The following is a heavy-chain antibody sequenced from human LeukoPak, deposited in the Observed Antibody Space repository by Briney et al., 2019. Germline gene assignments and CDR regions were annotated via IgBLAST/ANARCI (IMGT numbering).Heavy chain of an antibody. CDR3: ATFPRSSTSFNFDY. J-gene: IGHJ4*02. CDR1: GFTFSSYS. Sequence: GGPLTLSCAASGFTFSSYSMNWVRQAPGKGLEWVSSISSSSSYIYCADSVKGRFTISRDNAKNSLYLQMNSLRAEDTAVYYCATFPRSSTSFNFDYWGQGTLVTVSS. V-gene: IGHV3-21*01. CDR2: ISSSSSYI. D-gene: IGHD2-2*01.